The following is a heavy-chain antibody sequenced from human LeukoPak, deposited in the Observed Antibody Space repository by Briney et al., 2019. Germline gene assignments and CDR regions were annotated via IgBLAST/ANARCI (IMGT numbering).Heavy chain of an antibody. CDR2: ISGSGGST. J-gene: IGHJ6*02. V-gene: IGHV3-23*01. CDR3: AKVSELLHDYYYGMDV. D-gene: IGHD2-15*01. CDR1: GFTFGSYA. Sequence: PGGSLRLSCAASGFTFGSYAMSWVRQAPGKGLEWVSAISGSGGSTYYADSVKGRFTISRDNSKNTLCLQMNSLRAEDTAVYYCAKVSELLHDYYYGMDVWGQGTTVTVSS.